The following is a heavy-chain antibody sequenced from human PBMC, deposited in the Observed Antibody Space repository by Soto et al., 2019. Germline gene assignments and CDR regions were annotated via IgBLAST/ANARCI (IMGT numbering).Heavy chain of an antibody. CDR3: ATQANLAAEDNWFDP. D-gene: IGHD2-15*01. J-gene: IGHJ5*02. V-gene: IGHV4-59*12. CDR2: IYYSGST. Sequence: PSETLSLTCTVSGGSISSYYWSWIRQPPGKGLEWIGYIYYSGSTNYNPSLKSRVTISVDRSKNQFSLKLSSVTAADTAVYYCATQANLAAEDNWFDPWGQGTLVTVSS. CDR1: GGSISSYY.